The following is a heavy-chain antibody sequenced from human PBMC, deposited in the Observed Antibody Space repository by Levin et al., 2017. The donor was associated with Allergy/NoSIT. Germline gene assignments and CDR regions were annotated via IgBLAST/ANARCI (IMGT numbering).Heavy chain of an antibody. J-gene: IGHJ4*02. V-gene: IGHV4-34*01. CDR3: VRERIKTYYDFWSGYNLRDY. CDR2: INHSGSP. Sequence: SQTLSLTCAVYGGSFSGYYWSWIRQPPGKGLEWIGEINHSGSPNYNPSLKSRVTISIDTSKNQFSLKLTSVTAADTAVYYCVRERIKTYYDFWSGYNLRDYWGQGTLVTISS. D-gene: IGHD3-3*01. CDR1: GGSFSGYY.